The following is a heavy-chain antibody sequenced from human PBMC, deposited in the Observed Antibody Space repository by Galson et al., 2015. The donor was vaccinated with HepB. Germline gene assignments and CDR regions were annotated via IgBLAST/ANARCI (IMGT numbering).Heavy chain of an antibody. CDR3: AREGLGSSWPQYYFDY. CDR2: INAGNGNR. J-gene: IGHJ4*02. D-gene: IGHD6-13*01. V-gene: IGHV1-3*01. Sequence: SVKVSCKASGYPFSIYAIHWVRQAPGQGLEWVGWINAGNGNRKYSQKFQGRVTITRDTSANTAYMELTSLRFEDTAVYYCAREGLGSSWPQYYFDYWGQGALVTVSS. CDR1: GYPFSIYA.